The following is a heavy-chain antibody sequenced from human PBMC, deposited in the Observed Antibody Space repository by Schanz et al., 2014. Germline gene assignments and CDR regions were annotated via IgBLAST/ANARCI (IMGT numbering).Heavy chain of an antibody. CDR2: IKHDGGEK. V-gene: IGHV3-7*01. J-gene: IGHJ4*02. D-gene: IGHD3-22*01. CDR3: ARYYETSYYPLYYCDY. Sequence: EVQLVESGGGLVQPGGSLRLSCAASGFTFSSYWMSWVRQAPGKGLEWVANIKHDGGEKYYVDSLKGRFTISRDNAKNSLYLQMSSLRAEDTAVYYCARYYETSYYPLYYCDYWGQGTLVTVSS. CDR1: GFTFSSYW.